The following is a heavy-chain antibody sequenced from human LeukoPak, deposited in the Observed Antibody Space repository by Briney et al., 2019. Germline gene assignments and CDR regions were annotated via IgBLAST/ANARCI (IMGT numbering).Heavy chain of an antibody. Sequence: QPGGSLRLSCAASGFTFSSYEMNWVRQAPGKGLEWVSYISSSGSTIYYADSVKGRFTISRDNAKNTLYLQMNSLRAEDTAIYYCARAFSQGSGGPGRFYFIMDVCGTGTTVTVSS. CDR2: ISSSGSTI. CDR1: GFTFSSYE. CDR3: ARAFSQGSGGPGRFYFIMDV. V-gene: IGHV3-48*03. D-gene: IGHD3-10*01. J-gene: IGHJ6*03.